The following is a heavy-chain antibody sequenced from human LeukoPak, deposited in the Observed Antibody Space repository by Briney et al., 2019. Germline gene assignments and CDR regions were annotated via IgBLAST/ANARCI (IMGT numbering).Heavy chain of an antibody. CDR2: ISWNSGSI. D-gene: IGHD6-19*01. CDR3: AKEGTVYSSGWLGY. Sequence: PGRSLRLSCAASGFTFDDYAMHWVRQAPGKGLERVSGISWNSGSIGYADSVKGRFTISRDNAKNSLYLQMNSLRAEDTALYYCAKEGTVYSSGWLGYWGQGTLVTVSS. CDR1: GFTFDDYA. J-gene: IGHJ4*02. V-gene: IGHV3-9*01.